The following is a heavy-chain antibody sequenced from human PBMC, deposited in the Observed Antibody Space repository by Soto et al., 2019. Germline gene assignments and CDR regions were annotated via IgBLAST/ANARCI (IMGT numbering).Heavy chain of an antibody. Sequence: SETLSLTCTVSSGSISTYYWSWIRQPPGKGLEWIGYIYYTGSTHYNPSLRSRVTISGDASKKQFSLKLRSVTAADTAVYYCASTKDETLYFDYWGQGTLVTVSS. CDR1: SGSISTYY. D-gene: IGHD2-15*01. CDR2: IYYTGST. J-gene: IGHJ4*02. V-gene: IGHV4-59*08. CDR3: ASTKDETLYFDY.